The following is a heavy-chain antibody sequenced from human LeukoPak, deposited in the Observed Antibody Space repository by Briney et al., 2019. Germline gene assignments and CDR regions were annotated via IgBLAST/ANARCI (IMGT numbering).Heavy chain of an antibody. CDR2: ISSSSSTI. CDR1: GFTFSSYS. D-gene: IGHD2-2*01. CDR3: ARDSIVVVPAAMWGEFDP. Sequence: PGGSLRLSCAASGFTFSSYSMNWVRQAPGKGLEWVSYISSSSSTIYYADSVKGRFTISRDNAKNSLYLQMNSLRAEDTAVYYCARDSIVVVPAAMWGEFDPWGQGTLVTVSS. V-gene: IGHV3-48*01. J-gene: IGHJ5*02.